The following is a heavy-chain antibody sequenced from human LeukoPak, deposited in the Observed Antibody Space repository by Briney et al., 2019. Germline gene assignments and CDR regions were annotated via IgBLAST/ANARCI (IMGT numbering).Heavy chain of an antibody. CDR3: ARAGSRYCSGGSCYWNLKIDY. J-gene: IGHJ4*02. D-gene: IGHD2-15*01. Sequence: SGTLSLTCTASGGSISSYYWSWIRQPPGKGLEWIGYIYYSGSTNYNPSLKSRVTISVDTSKNQFSLKLSSVTAADTAVYYCARAGSRYCSGGSCYWNLKIDYWGQGTLVTVSS. CDR2: IYYSGST. V-gene: IGHV4-59*01. CDR1: GGSISSYY.